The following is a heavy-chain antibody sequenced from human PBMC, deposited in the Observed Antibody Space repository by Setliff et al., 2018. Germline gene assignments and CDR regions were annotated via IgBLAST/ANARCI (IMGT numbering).Heavy chain of an antibody. CDR2: ISGYNGNT. J-gene: IGHJ4*02. CDR3: TRALMGLAAAGPEGY. Sequence: CKASGYTFISYGISWVRQAPGQGLEWMGWISGYNGNTNYAQKFQGRVTMTTDTSTSTAYMELRSLRSDDTAVYYCTRALMGLAAAGPEGYWGQGTLVTVSS. V-gene: IGHV1-18*01. D-gene: IGHD6-13*01. CDR1: GYTFISYG.